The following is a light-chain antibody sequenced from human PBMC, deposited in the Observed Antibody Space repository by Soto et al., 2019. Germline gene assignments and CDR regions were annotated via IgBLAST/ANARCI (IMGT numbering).Light chain of an antibody. CDR2: AAS. V-gene: IGKV3-11*01. J-gene: IGKJ4*01. Sequence: EIVLTQSPATLSLSPGERATLSCRASQSVSSYLAWYQQKPRQAPRLLIYAASNRATGIPARFSGSGSGTDFTLTISSLEPEEFAIYYCQQRSNWPPFTFGGGTKVEIK. CDR1: QSVSSY. CDR3: QQRSNWPPFT.